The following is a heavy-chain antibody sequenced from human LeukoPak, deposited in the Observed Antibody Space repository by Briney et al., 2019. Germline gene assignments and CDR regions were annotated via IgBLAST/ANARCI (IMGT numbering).Heavy chain of an antibody. CDR2: ISGSGGST. CDR1: GLTFSSYA. V-gene: IGHV3-23*01. Sequence: PGGSLRLSCAASGLTFSSYAMSWVRQAPGKGLQWVSAISGSGGSTYYADSVKGRFTISRDNSQNTLYLQMNSLRAEDTAVYYCAKGAYALGGVDYWGQGTLVTVSS. J-gene: IGHJ4*02. D-gene: IGHD2-2*01. CDR3: AKGAYALGGVDY.